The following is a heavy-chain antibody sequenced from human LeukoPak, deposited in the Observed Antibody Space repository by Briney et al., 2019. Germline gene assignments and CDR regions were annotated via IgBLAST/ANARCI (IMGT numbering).Heavy chain of an antibody. V-gene: IGHV3-72*01. J-gene: IGHJ4*02. D-gene: IGHD3-10*01. CDR2: SRNEDHSYST. CDR3: VALLRGVAY. CDR1: GFTFNDHY. Sequence: GGSLRLSCAVSGFTFNDHYMDWVRQAPGKGLEWIGRSRNEDHSYSTDFAASVRGRSSLSRDHSRSSLYLQINSPRTDDTAVYYCVALLRGVAYWGQGTLVTVSS.